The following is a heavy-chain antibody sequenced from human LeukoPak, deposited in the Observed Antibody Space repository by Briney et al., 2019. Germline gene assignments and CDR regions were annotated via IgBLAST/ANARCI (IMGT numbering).Heavy chain of an antibody. CDR2: IYHSGST. CDR3: ARLYSGVTRPFDY. J-gene: IGHJ4*02. V-gene: IGHV4-38-2*01. CDR1: GYSISSGYY. Sequence: SETLSHTCAVCGYSISSGYYWGWIRQPPGKGLEWIGSIYHSGSTYYNPSLKSRVTISVDTSKNQFSLKLSSVTAADTAVYYCARLYSGVTRPFDYWGQGTLVTVSS. D-gene: IGHD4-23*01.